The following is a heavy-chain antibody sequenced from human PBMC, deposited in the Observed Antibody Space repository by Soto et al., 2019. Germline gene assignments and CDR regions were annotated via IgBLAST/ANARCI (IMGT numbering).Heavy chain of an antibody. J-gene: IGHJ4*02. Sequence: PSQTLSLTCAISGDSLSSNRAAWNWIRQSPSRGLEYLGRTYYRSKWYDEFPVSVKSRITINRDTSKNQFSLQLNSVTPEDTAVYYCVRGLRRDGYVHEGFAYWGPGTLVTVSS. CDR2: TYYRSKWYD. CDR3: VRGLRRDGYVHEGFAY. D-gene: IGHD5-12*01. V-gene: IGHV6-1*01. CDR1: GDSLSSNRAA.